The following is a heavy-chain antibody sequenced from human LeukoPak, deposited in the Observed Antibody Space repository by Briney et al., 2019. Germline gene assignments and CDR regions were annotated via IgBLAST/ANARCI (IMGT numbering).Heavy chain of an antibody. CDR3: ARGGAVAGTGGIWFDP. CDR2: IHTSGST. Sequence: PSQTLSLTCTVSGGSISSGSYYWSWIRQPAGKGLEWIGRIHTSGSTNYNPSLKSRVTISVDTSKNQFSLKLSSVTAADTAVYYCARGGAVAGTGGIWFDPWGQGTLVTVSS. J-gene: IGHJ5*02. D-gene: IGHD6-19*01. V-gene: IGHV4-61*02. CDR1: GGSISSGSYY.